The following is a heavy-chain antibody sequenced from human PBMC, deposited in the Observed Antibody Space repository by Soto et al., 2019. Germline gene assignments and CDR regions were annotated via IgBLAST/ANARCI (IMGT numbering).Heavy chain of an antibody. CDR3: ALRSMAVVPEY. V-gene: IGHV4-59*01. Sequence: QVQLQESGPGLVKPSETLSLTCAVSGDSISSYYCMWIRQPPGKGLESIGYLYYGRSANYNPSFKSRVTLSVDTSTIQYSLTLSSMTAADTAVYYCALRSMAVVPEYWGQGTLVTVSS. CDR1: GDSISSYY. J-gene: IGHJ4*02. CDR2: LYYGRSA. D-gene: IGHD3-22*01.